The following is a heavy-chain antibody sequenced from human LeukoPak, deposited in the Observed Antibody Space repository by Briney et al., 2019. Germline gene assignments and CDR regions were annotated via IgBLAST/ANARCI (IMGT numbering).Heavy chain of an antibody. D-gene: IGHD4/OR15-4a*01. CDR2: IYHSGST. J-gene: IGHJ3*02. V-gene: IGHV4-30-2*01. CDR1: GGSISSGGYY. CDR3: ARDDYKDAFDI. Sequence: SQTLSLTCTVSGGSISSGGYYWSWIRQPPGKGLEWIGYIYHSGSTYYNPSLKSRVTISVDRSKNQFSLKLSSVTAADTAVYYCARDDYKDAFDIWGQGTMVTVSS.